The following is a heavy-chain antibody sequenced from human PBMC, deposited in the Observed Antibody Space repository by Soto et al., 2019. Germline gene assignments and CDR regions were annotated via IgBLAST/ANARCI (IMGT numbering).Heavy chain of an antibody. J-gene: IGHJ5*02. Sequence: SETLSLTCAVSGYSISTGDYWGWTRHAPGKGLEWIGSVYHTANTYYSPSLKSRVTISADTSKNQLSLKLTSVTAADTAMYYCAKDGADGYNVNWFDPWGQGTLVTVSS. V-gene: IGHV4-38-2*02. D-gene: IGHD5-12*01. CDR2: VYHTANT. CDR3: AKDGADGYNVNWFDP. CDR1: GYSISTGDY.